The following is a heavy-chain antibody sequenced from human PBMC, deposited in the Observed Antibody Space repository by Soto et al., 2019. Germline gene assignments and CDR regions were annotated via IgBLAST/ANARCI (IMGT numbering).Heavy chain of an antibody. D-gene: IGHD4-17*01. J-gene: IGHJ4*02. CDR1: GYTFTSYG. V-gene: IGHV1-3*04. CDR2: IGTGDGIT. CDR3: ARDDFGDYRHFDY. Sequence: QVQLVQSGAEVKKPGASVKVSCKASGYTFTSYGFHWVRQAPGQGLEWMGWIGTGDGITKYSPTFQDRVTFTRDTSAHTAYMELSSLRSEDTALYYCARDDFGDYRHFDYWGQGTLVTVSS.